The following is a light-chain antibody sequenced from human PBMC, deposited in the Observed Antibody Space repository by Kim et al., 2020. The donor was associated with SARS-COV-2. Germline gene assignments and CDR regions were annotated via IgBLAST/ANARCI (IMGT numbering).Light chain of an antibody. V-gene: IGKV1-39*01. CDR1: QDISRY. J-gene: IGKJ1*01. CDR2: TAS. Sequence: ASVGDRVTITCRASQDISRYLNWYQQKPGKAPKLLIDTASSLKSGVPSRFTGSGSETDFTLTISSLQPEDFATYYCQQTYSASRTFGQGTKVDIK. CDR3: QQTYSASRT.